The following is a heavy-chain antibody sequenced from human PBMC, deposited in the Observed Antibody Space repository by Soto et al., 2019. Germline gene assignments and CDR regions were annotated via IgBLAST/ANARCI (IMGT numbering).Heavy chain of an antibody. V-gene: IGHV4-31*03. Sequence: QVQLQESGPGLVKPSQTLSLTCTVSGGSISSGGYYWSWIRQHPGKGLEWIGYIYYSGSTYYNPSLKSRVTISVDTSKNQFSLKLSSVTAADTAVYYCARAIVVVPAAIPTPWFDPWGQGTLVTVSP. CDR3: ARAIVVVPAAIPTPWFDP. CDR2: IYYSGST. CDR1: GGSISSGGYY. D-gene: IGHD2-2*01. J-gene: IGHJ5*02.